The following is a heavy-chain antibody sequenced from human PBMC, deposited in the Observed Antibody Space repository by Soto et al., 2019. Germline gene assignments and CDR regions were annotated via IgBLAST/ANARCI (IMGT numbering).Heavy chain of an antibody. CDR3: AKPNLYCSSTSCYDY. CDR2: ITGSGGNT. D-gene: IGHD2-2*01. CDR1: GFTFTSYA. Sequence: PGGSLRLSCAASGFTFTSYALNWVRQGPGRGLEWVSAITGSGGNTYYADSVKGRFTISRDNSKNTLYLQMGSLRAEDTAVYYCAKPNLYCSSTSCYDYWGQGTLVTVSS. V-gene: IGHV3-23*01. J-gene: IGHJ4*02.